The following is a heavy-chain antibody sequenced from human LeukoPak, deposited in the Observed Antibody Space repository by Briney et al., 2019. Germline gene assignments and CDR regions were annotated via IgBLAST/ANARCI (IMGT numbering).Heavy chain of an antibody. CDR3: AKDRPNYYGSNGHYYKLNGDC. J-gene: IGHJ4*02. D-gene: IGHD3-22*01. V-gene: IGHV3-23*01. CDR1: GFTFSSYA. Sequence: HPGGSLRLSCAASGFTFSSYAMSWVRQAPGKGLEWVSSITSSGAATYYADSVKGRFTISSDNSDNTLYLQMNSLRAEDTDVYYCAKDRPNYYGSNGHYYKLNGDCWGQGTLVTVSS. CDR2: ITSSGAAT.